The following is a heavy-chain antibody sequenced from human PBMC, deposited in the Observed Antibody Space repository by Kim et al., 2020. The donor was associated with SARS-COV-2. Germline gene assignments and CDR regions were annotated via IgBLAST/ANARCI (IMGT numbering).Heavy chain of an antibody. J-gene: IGHJ4*02. CDR3: ARYSGSGTFDS. D-gene: IGHD3-10*01. CDR2: RT. V-gene: IGHV4-59*01. Sequence: RTSDSPTLNRRDTISLDTYKNQFSLKLNSVSAADTAVYYCARYSGSGTFDSWGQGALVTVSS.